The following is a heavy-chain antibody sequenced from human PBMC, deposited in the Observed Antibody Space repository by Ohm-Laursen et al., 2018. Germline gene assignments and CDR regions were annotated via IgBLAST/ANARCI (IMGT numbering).Heavy chain of an antibody. J-gene: IGHJ6*02. CDR2: ISWNSGSI. V-gene: IGHV3-9*01. Sequence: SLRLSCSASGFTFDDYAMHWVRQAPGKGLEWVSGISWNSGSIGYADSVKGRFTISRDNAKNSLYLQMNSLRAEDTALYYCARSHRWLRSYYYYYYGMDVWGQGTTVTVSS. D-gene: IGHD5-12*01. CDR1: GFTFDDYA. CDR3: ARSHRWLRSYYYYYYGMDV.